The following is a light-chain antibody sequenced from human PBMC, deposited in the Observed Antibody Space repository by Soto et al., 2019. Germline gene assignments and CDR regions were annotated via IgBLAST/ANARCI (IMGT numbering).Light chain of an antibody. CDR1: QSISSW. J-gene: IGKJ1*01. CDR2: KAS. CDR3: QQYTSYPWT. V-gene: IGKV1-5*03. Sequence: DIQMTQSPSTLCSSLWDGGTITCRASQSISSWLAWYQQKPGKAPKLLIYKASRLESGVPSRISGSGSGTEFTLTISSLQPDDFATYYCQQYTSYPWTFGQGTKVDIK.